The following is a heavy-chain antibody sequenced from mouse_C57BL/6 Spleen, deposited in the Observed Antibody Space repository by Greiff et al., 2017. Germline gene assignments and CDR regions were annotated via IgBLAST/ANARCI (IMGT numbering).Heavy chain of an antibody. Sequence: QVQLQQPGAELVSPGSSVKLSCKASGYTFTSYWMDWVKQRPGQGLEWIGNIYPSDSETHYNQKFKDKATLTVDKSSSTAYMQLSSLTSEDSAVYYCARRRVVATGYFDYWGQGTTLTVSS. CDR1: GYTFTSYW. V-gene: IGHV1-61*01. CDR3: ARRRVVATGYFDY. J-gene: IGHJ2*01. D-gene: IGHD1-1*01. CDR2: IYPSDSET.